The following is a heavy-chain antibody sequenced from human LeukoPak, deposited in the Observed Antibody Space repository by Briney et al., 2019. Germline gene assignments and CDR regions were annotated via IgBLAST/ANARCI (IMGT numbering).Heavy chain of an antibody. Sequence: SETLSLTCTVSGGSIRSSSYSWGWIRQPPGKGLEWIGNIYYSGSTYYNPSLKSRFTISVDTSKNQFSLKLSSVTAADTAVYYCATGKDIVVVVAATLEYWGQGTLVTVSS. J-gene: IGHJ4*02. CDR1: GGSIRSSSYS. V-gene: IGHV4-39*01. CDR3: ATGKDIVVVVAATLEY. CDR2: IYYSGST. D-gene: IGHD2-15*01.